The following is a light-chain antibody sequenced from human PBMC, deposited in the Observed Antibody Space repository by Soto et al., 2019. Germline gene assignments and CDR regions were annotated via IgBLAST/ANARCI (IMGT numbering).Light chain of an antibody. CDR3: QQYNNWPPVYT. CDR2: DAS. V-gene: IGKV3D-15*01. Sequence: DIVMTQSPATLPVSPGERVTLSCRASQSVSNKLAWYQQKPGQAPRLLIYDASTRATGIPARFSGRGSGTEFTLTISSLQSEEFAVYYCQQYNNWPPVYTFGQGTKLEIK. CDR1: QSVSNK. J-gene: IGKJ2*01.